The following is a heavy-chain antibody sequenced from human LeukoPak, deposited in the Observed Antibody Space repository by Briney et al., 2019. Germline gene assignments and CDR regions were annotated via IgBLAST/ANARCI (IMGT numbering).Heavy chain of an antibody. D-gene: IGHD1-26*01. J-gene: IGHJ4*02. CDR1: GFTFSNYW. CDR2: IKQDGSDK. Sequence: GGSLRFSCATSGFTFSNYWMSWVRRAPGKGLEGVANIKQDGSDKYYVDSVKGRFTISRDNAKNSLYLQMNTLRAEDTAVYYCARGEGLGTTNGGYYFAYWGQGSLVIVSS. CDR3: ARGEGLGTTNGGYYFAY. V-gene: IGHV3-7*01.